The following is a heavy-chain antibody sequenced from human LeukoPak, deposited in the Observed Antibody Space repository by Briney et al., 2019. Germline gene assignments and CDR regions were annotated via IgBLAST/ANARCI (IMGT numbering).Heavy chain of an antibody. J-gene: IGHJ1*01. Sequence: SETLSLTCTVSGGSISSYYWSWIRQPPGKGLEGIGYIYYSGSTNYNPSLKSRVTISVDTSKNQFSLKLSSVTAADTAVYYCARDEYPSSGWYRYFQHWGQGTLVTVSS. CDR2: IYYSGST. V-gene: IGHV4-59*01. CDR1: GGSISSYY. CDR3: ARDEYPSSGWYRYFQH. D-gene: IGHD6-19*01.